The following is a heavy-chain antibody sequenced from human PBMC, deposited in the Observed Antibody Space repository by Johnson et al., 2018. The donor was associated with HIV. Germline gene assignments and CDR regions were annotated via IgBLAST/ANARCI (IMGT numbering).Heavy chain of an antibody. CDR2: IYSGGST. Sequence: VQLVESGGGLIQPGGSLRLSCAASGFTVSSNYMSWVRQAPGKGLEWVSVIYSGGSTYYADSVKGRYIISSDNAKRSLYLQMKGLRVEDTDIYYCARGRPWGWELRRDAFDVWGQGTMVTVSS. J-gene: IGHJ3*01. CDR3: ARGRPWGWELRRDAFDV. D-gene: IGHD4-23*01. CDR1: GFTVSSNY. V-gene: IGHV3-53*01.